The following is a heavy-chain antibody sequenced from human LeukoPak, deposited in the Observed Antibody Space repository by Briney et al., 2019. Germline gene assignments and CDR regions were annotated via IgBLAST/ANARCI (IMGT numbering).Heavy chain of an antibody. D-gene: IGHD4-17*01. CDR1: GFTFSSYG. Sequence: GGSLRLSCAASGFTFSSYGMHWVRQAPGKGLEWVAVISYDGSNKYYADSVKGRFTISRDNSKNTLYLQMNSLRAEDTAVYYCVYGVLDYWGQGTLVTVSS. CDR2: ISYDGSNK. J-gene: IGHJ4*02. V-gene: IGHV3-30*03. CDR3: VYGVLDY.